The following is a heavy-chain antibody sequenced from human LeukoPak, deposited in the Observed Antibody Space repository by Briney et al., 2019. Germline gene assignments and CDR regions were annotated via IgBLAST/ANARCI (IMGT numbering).Heavy chain of an antibody. CDR3: AKFAYSSGWGDAFDI. Sequence: PGGSLRLSCAASGFTFSSYGMHWVRQAPGKGLEWVTFIRYDGSNKYQADSVKGRFTISRDNSKNTLHLQMNSLRAEDTAVYYCAKFAYSSGWGDAFDIWGQGTMVTVSS. D-gene: IGHD6-19*01. V-gene: IGHV3-30*02. CDR2: IRYDGSNK. J-gene: IGHJ3*02. CDR1: GFTFSSYG.